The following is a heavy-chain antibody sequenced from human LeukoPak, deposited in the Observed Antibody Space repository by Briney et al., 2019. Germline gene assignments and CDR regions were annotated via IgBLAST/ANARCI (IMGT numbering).Heavy chain of an antibody. CDR3: ATGVHGIAAAGDYYFDY. CDR2: IYYSGST. J-gene: IGHJ4*02. V-gene: IGHV4-59*01. Sequence: SETLSLTCTVSGGSISSYYWSWIRQPPGKGLEWIGYIYYSGSTNYNPSLKSRVTISIDTPNNQFSLKLSSVTAADTAVYYCATGVHGIAAAGDYYFDYWGQGTLVTVSS. D-gene: IGHD6-13*01. CDR1: GGSISSYY.